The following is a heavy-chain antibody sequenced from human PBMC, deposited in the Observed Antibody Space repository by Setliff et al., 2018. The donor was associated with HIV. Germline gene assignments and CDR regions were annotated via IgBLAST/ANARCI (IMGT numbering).Heavy chain of an antibody. D-gene: IGHD1-26*01. V-gene: IGHV4-59*11. CDR1: GASISSHY. J-gene: IGHJ5*02. CDR3: ARSTVGAGASFP. Sequence: PSETLSLTCTVSGASISSHYWSWIRQSPGKGLEWIGCISHSGNTNFNPSLNSRVTISLDTSKNQFSLRLTSLTAADTAIYYCARSTVGAGASFPWGRGILVTVSS. CDR2: ISHSGNT.